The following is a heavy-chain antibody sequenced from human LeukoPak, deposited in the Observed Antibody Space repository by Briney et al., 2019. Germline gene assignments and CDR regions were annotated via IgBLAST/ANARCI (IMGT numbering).Heavy chain of an antibody. V-gene: IGHV1-2*02. CDR2: INPNSGGT. D-gene: IGHD2-15*01. Sequence: ASVKVSCKASVYTFTGYYMHWVRQAPGQGLEWMGWINPNSGGTNYAQKFQGRVTMTRDTSISTAYMELSRLRSDDTAVYYCAREDIVVVVARMDVWGQGTTVTVSS. CDR3: AREDIVVVVARMDV. J-gene: IGHJ6*02. CDR1: VYTFTGYY.